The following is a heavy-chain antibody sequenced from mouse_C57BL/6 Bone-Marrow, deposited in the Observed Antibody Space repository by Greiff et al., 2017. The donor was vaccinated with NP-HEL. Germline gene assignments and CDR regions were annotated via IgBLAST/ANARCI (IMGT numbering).Heavy chain of an antibody. V-gene: IGHV5-6*01. CDR2: ISSGGSYT. J-gene: IGHJ4*01. CDR1: GFTFSSYG. Sequence: EVMLVESGGDLVKPGGSLKLSCAASGFTFSSYGMSWVRQTPDKRLEWVATISSGGSYTYYPDSVKGRFTISRDNAKNTLYLQMSSRKSEDTAMYYCARQRIYYGDAMDYWGQGTSVTVSS. D-gene: IGHD2-1*01. CDR3: ARQRIYYGDAMDY.